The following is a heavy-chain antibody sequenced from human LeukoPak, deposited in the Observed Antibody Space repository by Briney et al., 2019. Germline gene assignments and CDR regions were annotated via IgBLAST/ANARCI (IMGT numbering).Heavy chain of an antibody. V-gene: IGHV3-66*04. J-gene: IGHJ3*02. CDR1: GFTVSSNY. Sequence: GGSLRLSCAASGFTVSSNYMSWVRQAPGKGLEWVSVIYSGSSTYYADSVKGRFTFSRDNSKNTLYLQMNSLRAEDTAVYYCARPGPDAFDIWGQGTMVTVSS. CDR2: IYSGSST. CDR3: ARPGPDAFDI.